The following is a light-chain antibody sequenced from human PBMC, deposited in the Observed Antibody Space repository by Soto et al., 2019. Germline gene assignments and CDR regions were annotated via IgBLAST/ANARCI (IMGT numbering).Light chain of an antibody. CDR1: QRIDTW. CDR3: QQYNSYSWT. J-gene: IGKJ1*01. CDR2: DAP. Sequence: DIQMTQSPSIVSASVGDRVTSTCRASQRIDTWLAWYQQKPGTAPKLLIYDAPSLESGVPSRFSGSGSGTEFTLTISSLQPDDFATYYCQQYNSYSWTFGQGTKVDIK. V-gene: IGKV1-5*01.